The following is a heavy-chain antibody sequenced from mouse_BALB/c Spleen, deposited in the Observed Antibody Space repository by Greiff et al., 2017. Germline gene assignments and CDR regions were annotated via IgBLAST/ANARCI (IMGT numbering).Heavy chain of an antibody. Sequence: EVQGVESGPELVKPGASVKMSCKASGYTFTSYVMHWVKQKPGQGLEWIGYINPYNDGTKYNEKFKGKATLTSDKSSSTAYMELSSLTSEDSAVYDCARDGSTMITTGFDYWGQGTLVTVSA. CDR2: INPYNDGT. J-gene: IGHJ3*01. D-gene: IGHD2-4*01. V-gene: IGHV1-14*01. CDR1: GYTFTSYV. CDR3: ARDGSTMITTGFDY.